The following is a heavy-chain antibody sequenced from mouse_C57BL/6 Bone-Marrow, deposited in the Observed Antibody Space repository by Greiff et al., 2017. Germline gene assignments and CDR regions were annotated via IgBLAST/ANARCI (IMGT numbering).Heavy chain of an antibody. D-gene: IGHD2-3*01. CDR2: IYPGDGDT. CDR1: GYAFSSSW. CDR3: ARSCDDGYYLAY. J-gene: IGHJ3*01. V-gene: IGHV1-82*01. Sequence: QVQLQQSGPELVKPGASVKISCKASGYAFSSSWMNWVKQRPGKGLEWIGRIYPGDGDTNYNGKFKGKATLTADKSSSTAYMQLSSLTSEDSAVYFCARSCDDGYYLAYWGQGTLVTVSA.